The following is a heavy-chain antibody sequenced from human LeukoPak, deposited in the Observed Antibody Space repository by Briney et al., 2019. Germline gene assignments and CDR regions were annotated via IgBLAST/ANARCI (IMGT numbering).Heavy chain of an antibody. CDR2: ISLSGSTT. CDR1: GFTFSDYY. J-gene: IGHJ4*02. CDR3: ARQIAVSGLFDL. V-gene: IGHV3-11*01. Sequence: GGSLRLPCAASGFTFSDYYMSWIRQAPGRGLEWISYISLSGSTTHYADSVKGRFTISRDNARNSLYLHMNSVRAEDTALYYCARQIAVSGLFDLWGQGALVTVSS. D-gene: IGHD6-19*01.